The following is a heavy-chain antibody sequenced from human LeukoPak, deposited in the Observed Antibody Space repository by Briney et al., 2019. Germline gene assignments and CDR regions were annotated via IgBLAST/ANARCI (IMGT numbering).Heavy chain of an antibody. CDR1: GFTFSSNA. D-gene: IGHD6-13*01. CDR3: AKDLTQQLEHFDF. Sequence: GGSLRLSCAASGFTFSSNAMSWVRQAPGKGLEWVSAISGPAGSWDYADSVKGRFTISRDNSKNTLYLQMNSLRAEDTAVYYCAKDLTQQLEHFDFWGQGTLVTVSS. V-gene: IGHV3-23*01. CDR2: ISGPAGSW. J-gene: IGHJ4*02.